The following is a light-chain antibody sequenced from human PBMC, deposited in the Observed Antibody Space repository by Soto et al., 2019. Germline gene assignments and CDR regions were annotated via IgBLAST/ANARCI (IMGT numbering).Light chain of an antibody. CDR2: AAS. Sequence: DIQMTQSPSSLSASVGDRVTITCRASQTISSWLAWYQQKPGKAPKLLINAASNLRSGVPSRFSGSGSGTDFTLTIDGLQPEDFAVYYCQQSYITPPITCGQGTRLEIK. J-gene: IGKJ5*01. CDR3: QQSYITPPIT. CDR1: QTISSW. V-gene: IGKV1-39*01.